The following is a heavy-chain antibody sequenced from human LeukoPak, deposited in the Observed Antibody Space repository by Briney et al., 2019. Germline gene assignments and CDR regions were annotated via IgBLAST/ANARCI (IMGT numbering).Heavy chain of an antibody. CDR1: GFTFSSHW. CDR3: ARGRENIVVVPAVSSLGY. Sequence: PGGSLRLSCAASGFTFSSHWMSWVRQAPGKGLEWVANIKQDGSEKYYVDSVKGRFTISRDNAKNSLYLQMNSLRAEDTAVYYCARGRENIVVVPAVSSLGYWGQGTLVTVSS. D-gene: IGHD2-2*01. V-gene: IGHV3-7*01. J-gene: IGHJ4*02. CDR2: IKQDGSEK.